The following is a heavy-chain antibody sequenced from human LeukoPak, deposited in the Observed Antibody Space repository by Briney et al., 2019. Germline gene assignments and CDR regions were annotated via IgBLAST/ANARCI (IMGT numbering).Heavy chain of an antibody. D-gene: IGHD5-18*01. CDR3: ARIEDTAMVNDY. CDR1: GYTFTTYG. J-gene: IGHJ4*02. Sequence: GASVKVSCKASGYTFTTYGITWVRQAPGQGLEWMGWISTYNGNTNYAQKLQGRVTMTTDTSTNTAYMELRSLRSDDTAVYYCARIEDTAMVNDYWGQGTLVTVSS. V-gene: IGHV1-18*01. CDR2: ISTYNGNT.